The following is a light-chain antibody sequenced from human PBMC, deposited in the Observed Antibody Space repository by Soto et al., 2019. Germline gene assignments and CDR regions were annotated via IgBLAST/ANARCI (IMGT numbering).Light chain of an antibody. CDR3: QQYGSSPHT. J-gene: IGKJ2*01. Sequence: EIVLTQSPGTLSLSPGERATLSCRASQSVSSSYLAWYQQKPGQAPRLLIYGASSRATGIPDRFSGSGSGTDFTLTISRLEPEDFAVYYCQQYGSSPHTFGPGTQLEIK. V-gene: IGKV3-20*01. CDR1: QSVSSSY. CDR2: GAS.